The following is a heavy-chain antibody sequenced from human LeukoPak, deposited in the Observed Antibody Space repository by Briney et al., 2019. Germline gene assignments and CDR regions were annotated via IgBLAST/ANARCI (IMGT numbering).Heavy chain of an antibody. CDR1: GGTFSSYA. CDR3: ARDRTMYYYGSGSYGG. V-gene: IGHV1-69*13. CDR2: IIPIFGTA. D-gene: IGHD3-10*01. Sequence: SVKVSCKASGGTFSSYAISWVRQAPGQGLEWMGGIIPIFGTANYAQKFQGRVTITADESTSTAYMELSSLRSEDTAVYYCARDRTMYYYGSGSYGGWGQGTLVTVSS. J-gene: IGHJ4*02.